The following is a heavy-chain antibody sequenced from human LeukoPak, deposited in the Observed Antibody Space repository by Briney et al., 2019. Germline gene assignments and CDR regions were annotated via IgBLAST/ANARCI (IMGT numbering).Heavy chain of an antibody. J-gene: IGHJ4*02. D-gene: IGHD4-23*01. CDR1: GGSISSSSYY. CDR3: ARLTRITPDY. Sequence: SETLSLTCTVSGGSISSSSYYRGWIRQPPGKGLEWIGSIYYSGSTYYNPSLKSRVTISVDTSKNQFSLKLSSVTAADTAVYYCARLTRITPDYWGQGTLVTVSS. V-gene: IGHV4-39*01. CDR2: IYYSGST.